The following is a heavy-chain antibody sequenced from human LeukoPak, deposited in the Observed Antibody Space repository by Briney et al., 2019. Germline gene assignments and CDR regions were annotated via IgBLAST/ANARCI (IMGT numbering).Heavy chain of an antibody. CDR3: ARMIVGSTDYFDY. D-gene: IGHD1-26*01. Sequence: SETLSLTCTVSGAFHSISDYYWDWIRKPPGKGLEWIGNIYHSGSTYYNPSLKSRVTISVHTSKNQLALQLNSVTAADTAVYYGARMIVGSTDYFDYWGQGTLVIVSS. V-gene: IGHV4-39*01. CDR1: GAFHSISDYY. CDR2: IYHSGST. J-gene: IGHJ4*02.